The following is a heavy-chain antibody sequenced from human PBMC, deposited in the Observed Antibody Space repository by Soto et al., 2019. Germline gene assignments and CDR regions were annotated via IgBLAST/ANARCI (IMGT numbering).Heavy chain of an antibody. V-gene: IGHV2-70*01. CDR2: IDWEDDK. CDR1: GFSLITPGMC. D-gene: IGHD5-12*01. CDR3: ARMSVDALISSSDVMDF. J-gene: IGHJ6*02. Sequence: SGPTLVNPTQTLTLTCTFSGFSLITPGMCVTWIRQPPGKALEWLALIDWEDDKYYSTSLKTRLTVSGETSKNQVLLTLTNMDPVDTATYYCARMSVDALISSSDVMDFCGPRTTVTVSS.